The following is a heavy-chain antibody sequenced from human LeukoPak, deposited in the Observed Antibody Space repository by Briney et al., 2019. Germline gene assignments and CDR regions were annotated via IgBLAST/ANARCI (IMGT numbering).Heavy chain of an antibody. CDR3: ARGGSSWGDY. D-gene: IGHD6-13*01. CDR1: GFTFSRYW. V-gene: IGHV3-7*03. Sequence: GGSLRLSCAAPGFTFSRYWMNWVRQAPGKGLEWVANIKEDGSEKNYVDSVKGRFTISRDNAKNSLYLQMNSLRAEDTAVYYCARGGSSWGDYWGQGTLVTVSS. CDR2: IKEDGSEK. J-gene: IGHJ4*02.